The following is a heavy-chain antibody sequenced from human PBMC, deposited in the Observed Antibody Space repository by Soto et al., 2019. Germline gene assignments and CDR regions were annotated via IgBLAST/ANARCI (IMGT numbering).Heavy chain of an antibody. CDR2: LCYSGNT. J-gene: IGHJ6*02. D-gene: IGHD3-10*01. Sequence: PSETLSLTCTVSGYPITSHCWSWIRQPPGRGLQWIGHLCYSGNTNYNPSLKSRVTISGDTSKNQFSLNLSSVTAADTAVYYCARAPGDYYGMDVWGQGTTVTVSS. CDR1: GYPITSHC. CDR3: ARAPGDYYGMDV. V-gene: IGHV4-59*11.